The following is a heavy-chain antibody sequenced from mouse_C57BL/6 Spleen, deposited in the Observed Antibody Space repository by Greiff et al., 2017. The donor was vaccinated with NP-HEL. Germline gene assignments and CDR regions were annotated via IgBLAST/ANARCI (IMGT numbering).Heavy chain of an antibody. CDR3: TRPGQLRHPWFAY. D-gene: IGHD3-2*02. J-gene: IGHJ3*01. CDR2: IDPETGGT. CDR1: GYTFTDYE. V-gene: IGHV1-15*01. Sequence: QVQLQQSGAELVRPGASVTLSCKASGYTFTDYEMHWVKQTPVHGLEWIGAIDPETGGTAYNQKFKGKAILTADKSSSTAYMELRSLTSEDSAVYYCTRPGQLRHPWFAYWGQGTLVTVSA.